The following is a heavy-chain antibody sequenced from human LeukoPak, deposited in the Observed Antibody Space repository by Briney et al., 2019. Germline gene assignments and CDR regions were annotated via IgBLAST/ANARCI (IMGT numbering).Heavy chain of an antibody. CDR2: IHHSGRL. CDR3: ARGGDWKFDY. J-gene: IGHJ4*02. V-gene: IGHV4-4*02. D-gene: IGHD1-1*01. Sequence: SETLSLTCAVSGDSIGSNKWWTWVRQPPGKGLEWIGEIHHSGRLNYSPSLKSRVAISVDKSKNHFSLNLNSITPADTAIYYCARGGDWKFDYWGQGALVTVSS. CDR1: GDSIGSNKW.